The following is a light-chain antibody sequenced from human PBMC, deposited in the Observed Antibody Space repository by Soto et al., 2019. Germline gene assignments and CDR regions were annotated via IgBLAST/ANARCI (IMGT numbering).Light chain of an antibody. V-gene: IGLV1-47*01. J-gene: IGLJ2*01. CDR1: SSNIGSNY. CDR2: RNN. CDR3: AAWDDSLSAHVV. Sequence: QSVLTQPPSASGTPGQRVTISFSGSSSNIGSNYVYWYQQLPGTAPKLLIYRNNQRPSGVPDRFSGSKSGTSASLAISGLRSEDEADYYCAAWDDSLSAHVVFGGGTQLTVL.